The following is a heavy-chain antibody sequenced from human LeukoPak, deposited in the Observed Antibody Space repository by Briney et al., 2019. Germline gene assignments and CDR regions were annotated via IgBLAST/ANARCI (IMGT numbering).Heavy chain of an antibody. CDR1: GYTFTGYY. CDR3: ARGDYGGNRFGFDY. D-gene: IGHD4-23*01. V-gene: IGHV1-2*02. CDR2: INPSSGGT. Sequence: ASVKVSCKASGYTFTGYYMHWVRQAPGQGLEWMGWINPSSGGTNYAQKFQGRVTMTRDTSISTAYMELSRLRSDDTAVYYCARGDYGGNRFGFDYWGQGTLVTVSS. J-gene: IGHJ4*02.